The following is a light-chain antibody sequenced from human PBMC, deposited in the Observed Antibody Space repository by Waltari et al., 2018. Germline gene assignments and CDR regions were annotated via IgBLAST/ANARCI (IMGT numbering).Light chain of an antibody. J-gene: IGLJ2*01. CDR2: EVT. CDR3: CSYAGSTTHVI. Sequence: SCTGTSSDVGSYNLVSWYQQHPGKAPKLMIYEVTKRPSGVSNRFSGSKSGNTASLTISGLQAEDEADYCCCSYAGSTTHVIFGGGTKLTVL. CDR1: SSDVGSYNL. V-gene: IGLV2-23*02.